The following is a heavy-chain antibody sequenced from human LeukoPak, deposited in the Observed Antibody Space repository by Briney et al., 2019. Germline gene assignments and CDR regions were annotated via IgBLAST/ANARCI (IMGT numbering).Heavy chain of an antibody. D-gene: IGHD6-13*01. CDR2: ISSSSSTI. Sequence: GGSLRLSCAASGFTFRSYSMNWVRQAPGKGLEWASYISSSSSTIYYADSVKGRFTISRDRAKNSLYLQMNSLRVEDMAVYYCARDRGAVAGHYFDYWGQGTLVTVSS. CDR1: GFTFRSYS. J-gene: IGHJ4*02. V-gene: IGHV3-48*01. CDR3: ARDRGAVAGHYFDY.